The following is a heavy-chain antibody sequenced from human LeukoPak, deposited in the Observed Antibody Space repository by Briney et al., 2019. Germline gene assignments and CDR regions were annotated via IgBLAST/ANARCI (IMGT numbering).Heavy chain of an antibody. CDR1: GFTFSSYA. J-gene: IGHJ5*02. CDR2: IGGSADST. V-gene: IGHV3-23*01. D-gene: IGHD1-26*01. Sequence: GGSLRLSCAASGFTFSSYAMSWVRQTPGKGLEWVSGIGGSADSTYYADSVKGRFTISRDNSKNTLYLQMNSLRAEDTAVYYCAKELGATHLGWFDPWGQGTLVTVSS. CDR3: AKELGATHLGWFDP.